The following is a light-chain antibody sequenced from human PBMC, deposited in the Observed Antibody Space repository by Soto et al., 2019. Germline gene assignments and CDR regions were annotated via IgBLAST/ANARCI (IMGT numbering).Light chain of an antibody. CDR2: EVS. Sequence: QSALTQPASVSGSPGQSITISCTGTSSDVGSYNLVSWYQQHPGKAPKLMIYEVSKRPSGVSNRFSGSKSANTASLTISGLQADDEADYYCCSYGGRSTYVFGTRTKLTVL. V-gene: IGLV2-23*02. J-gene: IGLJ1*01. CDR1: SSDVGSYNL. CDR3: CSYGGRSTYV.